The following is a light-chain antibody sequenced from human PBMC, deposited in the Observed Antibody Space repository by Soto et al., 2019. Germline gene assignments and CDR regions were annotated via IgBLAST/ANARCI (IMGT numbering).Light chain of an antibody. J-gene: IGKJ1*01. CDR1: QSISSY. CDR3: QQSYSTPT. V-gene: IGKV1-39*01. Sequence: DIQMTQSPSSLSASVGDRVTITCRASQSISSYLNWYQQKPGKAPKLLIYAASSLQSGVPSRFSGSGSGTDFTLTISSVQPEDFATYYCQQSYSTPTFGQGTKVEIK. CDR2: AAS.